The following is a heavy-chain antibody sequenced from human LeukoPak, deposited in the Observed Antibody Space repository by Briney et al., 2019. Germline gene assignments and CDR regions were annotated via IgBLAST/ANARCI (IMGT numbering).Heavy chain of an antibody. D-gene: IGHD1-1*01. J-gene: IGHJ6*02. CDR3: ASGFNWNMLRTLVYYYYGMDV. Sequence: ASVKVSCKASGYTFTTYATHWVRQAPGQRLEWMGWINPNSGGTNYAQKFQGRVTMTRDTSISTAYMELSRLRSDDTAVYYCASGFNWNMLRTLVYYYYGMDVWGQGTTVTVSS. CDR2: INPNSGGT. V-gene: IGHV1-2*02. CDR1: GYTFTTYA.